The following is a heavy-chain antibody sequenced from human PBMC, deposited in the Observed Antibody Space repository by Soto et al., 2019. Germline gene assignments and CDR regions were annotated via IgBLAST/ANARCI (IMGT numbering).Heavy chain of an antibody. J-gene: IGHJ6*03. CDR1: GGSISSSSYY. Sequence: SETLSLTCTVSGGSISSSSYYWGWIRQPPGKGLEWIGSIYYSGSTYYNPSLKSRVTISVDTSKNQFSLKLSSVTAADTAVYYCARHFSNSSSWLDYYYYMDVWGKGTTVTVSS. V-gene: IGHV4-39*01. CDR3: ARHFSNSSSWLDYYYYMDV. D-gene: IGHD6-13*01. CDR2: IYYSGST.